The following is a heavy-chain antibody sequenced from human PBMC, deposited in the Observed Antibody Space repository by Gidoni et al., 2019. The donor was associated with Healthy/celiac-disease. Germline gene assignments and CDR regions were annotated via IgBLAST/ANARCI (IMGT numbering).Heavy chain of an antibody. CDR2: IKQDGSEK. CDR1: GFTFSSYW. D-gene: IGHD1-26*01. J-gene: IGHJ3*02. V-gene: IGHV3-7*01. Sequence: EVQLVESGGGLVQPGGSLRLSCAASGFTFSSYWMSWVRQAPGKGLEWVANIKQDGSEKYYVDSVKGRFTISRDNAKNSLYLQMNSLRAEDTAVYYCARARGSYFTDAFDIWGQGTMVTVSS. CDR3: ARARGSYFTDAFDI.